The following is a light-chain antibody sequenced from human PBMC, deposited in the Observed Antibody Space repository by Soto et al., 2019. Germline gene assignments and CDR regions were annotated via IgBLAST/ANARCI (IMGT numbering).Light chain of an antibody. CDR1: SSDVGAYNY. J-gene: IGLJ2*01. Sequence: QSALTQPASVSGSPGQSITISCTGTSSDVGAYNYVSWYQHHPGKAPKLLIYDVSHRPSGVSNRFSGSKSGNTASLTISGLPAEDEADYYCSSYTSSSTGVFGGGTKLTVL. CDR3: SSYTSSSTGV. CDR2: DVS. V-gene: IGLV2-14*03.